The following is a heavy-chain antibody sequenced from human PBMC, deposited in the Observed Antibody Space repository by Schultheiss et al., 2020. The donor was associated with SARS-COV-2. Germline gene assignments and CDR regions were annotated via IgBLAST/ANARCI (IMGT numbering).Heavy chain of an antibody. Sequence: SQTLSLTCAVYGGSFSGYYWSWIRQPPGKGLEWIGEINHSGSTNYNPSLKSRVTISVDTSKNQFSLKLSSVTAADTAVYYCARGGGGPPTDYWGQGTLVTVSS. J-gene: IGHJ4*02. D-gene: IGHD3-16*01. CDR1: GGSFSGYY. CDR3: ARGGGGPPTDY. CDR2: INHSGST. V-gene: IGHV4-34*01.